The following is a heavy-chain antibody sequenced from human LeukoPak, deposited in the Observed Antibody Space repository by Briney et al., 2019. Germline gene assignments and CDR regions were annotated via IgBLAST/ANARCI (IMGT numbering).Heavy chain of an antibody. V-gene: IGHV1-18*01. CDR2: ISAYNGNT. J-gene: IGHJ4*02. CDR1: GYTFTSYA. D-gene: IGHD2-2*01. CDR3: ARDRQLLLDY. Sequence: ASVKVSCKASGYTFTSYAMNWVRQAPGQRLEWMGWISAYNGNTNYAQKLQGRVTMTTDTSTSTAYMELRSLRSDDTAVYYCARDRQLLLDYWGQGTLVTVSS.